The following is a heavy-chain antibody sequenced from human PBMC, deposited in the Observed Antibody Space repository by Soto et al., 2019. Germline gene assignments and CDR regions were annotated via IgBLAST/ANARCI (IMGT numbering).Heavy chain of an antibody. CDR2: ISAYNGNT. CDR1: GFTFTSYG. J-gene: IGHJ6*02. Sequence: GASVKVSCQASGFTFTSYGISWGRQAPGQGLDWMGWISAYNGNTNYAQKLQGRVTMTTDTSTSTAYMELRSLRSDDTAVYYCARDCSSTSCYIYYYYGMDVWGQGTTVTVSS. V-gene: IGHV1-18*01. D-gene: IGHD2-2*02. CDR3: ARDCSSTSCYIYYYYGMDV.